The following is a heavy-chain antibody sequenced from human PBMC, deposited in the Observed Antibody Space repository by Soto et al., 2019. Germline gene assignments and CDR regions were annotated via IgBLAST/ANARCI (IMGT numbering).Heavy chain of an antibody. D-gene: IGHD2-2*01. J-gene: IGHJ4*02. Sequence: EVQLLESGGGLVQPGGSLRLSCAASGFTFSSYAMSWVRQAPGKGLEWVSAISGSGGSTCYADSVKGRFTISRDNSKNTLYLQMNSLRAEDTAVYYCAKGRCSSTSCYGQFDYWGQGTLVTVSS. CDR3: AKGRCSSTSCYGQFDY. CDR1: GFTFSSYA. CDR2: ISGSGGST. V-gene: IGHV3-23*01.